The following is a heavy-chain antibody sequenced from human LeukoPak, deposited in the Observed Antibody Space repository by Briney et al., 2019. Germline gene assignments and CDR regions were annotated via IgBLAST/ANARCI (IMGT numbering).Heavy chain of an antibody. CDR3: ARGQKQDCVWGSYRSEPFDY. CDR2: INHSGST. V-gene: IGHV4-34*01. J-gene: IGHJ4*02. Sequence: SETLSLTCAVYGGSFSGYYWSWIRQPPGKGLEWIGEINHSGSTNYNPSLKSRVTISVDTSKNQFSLKLSSVTAADTAVYYCARGQKQDCVWGSYRSEPFDYWGQGTLVTVSS. CDR1: GGSFSGYY. D-gene: IGHD3-16*02.